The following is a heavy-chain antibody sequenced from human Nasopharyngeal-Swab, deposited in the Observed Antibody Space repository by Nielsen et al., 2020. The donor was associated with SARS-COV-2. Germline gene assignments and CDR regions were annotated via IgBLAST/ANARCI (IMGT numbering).Heavy chain of an antibody. CDR1: GFTFSSYS. CDR2: ISSSSSYI. CDR3: ARVPSGSYWYNC. Sequence: GESLKISCAASGFTFSSYSMNWVRQAPGKGLEWVSSISSSSSYIYYADSVKGRFTISRDNAKNSLYLQMNSLRDEDTAVYYCARVPSGSYWYNCWGQGTLVTVSS. V-gene: IGHV3-21*01. D-gene: IGHD1-26*01. J-gene: IGHJ5*01.